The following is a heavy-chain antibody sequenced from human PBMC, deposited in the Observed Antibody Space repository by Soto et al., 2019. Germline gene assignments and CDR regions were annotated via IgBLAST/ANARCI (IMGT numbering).Heavy chain of an antibody. D-gene: IGHD1-1*01. CDR3: ARGLGVEMATTVVDY. CDR2: IYYSGST. J-gene: IGHJ4*02. CDR1: GGSISSGGYY. V-gene: IGHV4-31*03. Sequence: SETLSLTCTVSGGSISSGGYYWSWIRQHPGKGLEWIGYIYYSGSTYYNPSLKSRVTISVDTSKNQFSLKLSSVTAADTAVYYCARGLGVEMATTVVDYWGQGTLVTVSA.